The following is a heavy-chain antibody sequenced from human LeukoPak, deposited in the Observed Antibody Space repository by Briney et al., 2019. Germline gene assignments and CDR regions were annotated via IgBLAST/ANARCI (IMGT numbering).Heavy chain of an antibody. CDR3: ASLDGSDGGY. Sequence: PSETLSLTCAVYGGSFSGYYWNWIRQPPGKGLEWIGEINHSGTTNYNPSLKSRVTISVDTSKNQFSLKLSSVTAADTAVYYCASLDGSDGGYWGQGTLVTVSS. V-gene: IGHV4-34*01. D-gene: IGHD5-24*01. CDR2: INHSGTT. CDR1: GGSFSGYY. J-gene: IGHJ4*02.